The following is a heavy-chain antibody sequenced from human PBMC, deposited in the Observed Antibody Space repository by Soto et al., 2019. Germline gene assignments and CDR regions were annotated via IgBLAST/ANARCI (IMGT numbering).Heavy chain of an antibody. CDR1: GFSLTSPGMC. Sequence: SGPTLVNPTETLTLTCTFSGFSLTSPGMCVSWIRQSPGKALEWLALIERDDDDKYYSTSLRTRLTISKDTRKNQVVLTMANMEPADTATYYCARSIRGPRRFNGMDVWGQGTTVTVSS. CDR3: ARSIRGPRRFNGMDV. J-gene: IGHJ6*02. CDR2: IERDDDDK. V-gene: IGHV2-70*13. D-gene: IGHD1-20*01.